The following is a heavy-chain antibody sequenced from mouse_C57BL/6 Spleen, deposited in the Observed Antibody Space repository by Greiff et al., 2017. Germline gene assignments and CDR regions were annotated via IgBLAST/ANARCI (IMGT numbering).Heavy chain of an antibody. J-gene: IGHJ2*01. CDR2: IYPGDGDT. CDR1: GYAFSSYW. V-gene: IGHV1-80*01. Sequence: QVQLKQSGAELVKPGASVKISCKASGYAFSSYWMNWVKQRPGKGLEWIGQIYPGDGDTNYNGKFKGKATLTVDKSSSTAYMQLSSLTSEDSAVYYCAKEDYYGSSYYFDYWGQGTTLTVSS. D-gene: IGHD1-1*01. CDR3: AKEDYYGSSYYFDY.